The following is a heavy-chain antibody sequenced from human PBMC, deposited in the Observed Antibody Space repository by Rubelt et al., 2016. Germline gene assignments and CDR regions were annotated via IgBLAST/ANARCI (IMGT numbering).Heavy chain of an antibody. Sequence: EVQLVESGGGLVQPGGSLRLSCAASGFTFSSFSMNWVRQAPGKGLEWVSGISWNSGSIGYADSVKGRFTISRDNAKNSLYLQMNSLRAEDTAVYYCATLYLPRSLYYYGMDVWGQGTTVTVSS. D-gene: IGHD2-2*02. CDR1: GFTFSSFS. CDR3: ATLYLPRSLYYYGMDV. J-gene: IGHJ6*02. CDR2: ISWNSGSI. V-gene: IGHV3-9*01.